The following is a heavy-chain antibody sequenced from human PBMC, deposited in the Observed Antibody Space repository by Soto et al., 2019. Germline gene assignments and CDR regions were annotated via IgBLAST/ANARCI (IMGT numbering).Heavy chain of an antibody. Sequence: EVQLVESGGGLVKPGGSLRLSCAASGFTFTRYSMNWVRQAPGKGLEWVLSISSTTNYIYYGDSMKGRFTISRDNAKNSLYLEMTSLRAEDTAVYYCSRESEDLTSNFDYWGQGTLFTVSS. J-gene: IGHJ4*02. CDR3: SRESEDLTSNFDY. CDR1: GFTFTRYS. V-gene: IGHV3-21*06. CDR2: ISSTTNYI.